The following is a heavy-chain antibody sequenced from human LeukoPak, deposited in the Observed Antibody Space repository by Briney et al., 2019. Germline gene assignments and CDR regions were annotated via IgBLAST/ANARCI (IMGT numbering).Heavy chain of an antibody. Sequence: SETLSLTCTVSGGSISSYYWSWIGQPPGKGLEWIGYIYYSGSTNYNPSLKSRVTISVDTSKNQFSLKLSSVTAADTAVYYCARRTYYYDSSGLRGWYFDLWGRGTLVTVSS. J-gene: IGHJ2*01. CDR1: GGSISSYY. CDR3: ARRTYYYDSSGLRGWYFDL. CDR2: IYYSGST. V-gene: IGHV4-59*01. D-gene: IGHD3-22*01.